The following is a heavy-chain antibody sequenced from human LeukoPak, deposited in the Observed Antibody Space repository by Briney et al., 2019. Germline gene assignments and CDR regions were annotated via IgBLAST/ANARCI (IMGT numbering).Heavy chain of an antibody. J-gene: IGHJ4*02. D-gene: IGHD2-15*01. CDR3: ARGLVVAATHFDY. Sequence: PGGSLRLSCAASGFTFSSYSMKWVRQPPGKGLEWVSSISSSSSYINYADSVKGRFTISRDNAKNSLYLQMNSLRAEDTAVYYCARGLVVAATHFDYWGQGTLVTVSS. CDR2: ISSSSSYI. CDR1: GFTFSSYS. V-gene: IGHV3-21*01.